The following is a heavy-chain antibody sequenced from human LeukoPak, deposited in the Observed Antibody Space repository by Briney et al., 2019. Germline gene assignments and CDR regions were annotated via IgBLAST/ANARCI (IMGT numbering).Heavy chain of an antibody. CDR1: GFTFSNYN. V-gene: IGHV3-21*06. Sequence: GGSLRLSCAASGFTFSNYNFYWVRQAPGKGLEWVSSISSTSSYIYYADSVKGRFTISRDNAKNSLYLQMNSLRAEDTAVYYCAGALWSGPVHYGMDVWGQGTTVTVSS. CDR2: ISSTSSYI. J-gene: IGHJ6*02. CDR3: AGALWSGPVHYGMDV. D-gene: IGHD3-10*01.